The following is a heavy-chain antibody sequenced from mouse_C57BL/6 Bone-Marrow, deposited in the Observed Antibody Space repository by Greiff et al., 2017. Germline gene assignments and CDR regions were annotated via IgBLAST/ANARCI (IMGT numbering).Heavy chain of an antibody. CDR1: GYTFTSYW. V-gene: IGHV1-69*01. CDR2: IDPSDSYT. J-gene: IGHJ4*01. Sequence: QVQLQQPGAELVMPGASVKLSCKASGYTFTSYWMHWVKQRPGQGLEWIGEIDPSDSYTNYNQKFKGKSTLTVDKSSSTVYMQLSSLTSEDSAVYYCARLDAYLPFYAMDYWGQGTSVTVSS. CDR3: ARLDAYLPFYAMDY. D-gene: IGHD2-1*01.